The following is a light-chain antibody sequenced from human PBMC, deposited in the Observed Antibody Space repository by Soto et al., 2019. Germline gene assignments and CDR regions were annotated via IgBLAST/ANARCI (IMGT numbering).Light chain of an antibody. J-gene: IGKJ3*01. CDR1: QSISSY. CDR2: AAS. CDR3: QQSYSTPFT. Sequence: DIQMTQSPSSLSASVGDRVTITCRASQSISSYLNWYQQKPGKAPKRLIYAASSLQSGVPSRFSGSGSGTDFTLTISSLQPEDFATYYFQQSYSTPFTFGPGTKVDIK. V-gene: IGKV1-39*01.